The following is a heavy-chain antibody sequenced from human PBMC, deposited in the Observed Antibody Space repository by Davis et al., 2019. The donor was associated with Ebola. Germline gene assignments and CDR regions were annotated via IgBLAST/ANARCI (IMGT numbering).Heavy chain of an antibody. D-gene: IGHD3-22*01. CDR1: GGSISRGGSY. J-gene: IGHJ6*03. Sequence: PSETLSLTCTVSGGSISRGGSYWTWIRQHPGKGPEWIGYIYYSGSTYYKPSLKSRVTISLDTSKNQFSLNLYSVTAADTAVYYCARDLRYDSSGYDYYCYMDVWGKGTTVTVSS. CDR3: ARDLRYDSSGYDYYCYMDV. V-gene: IGHV4-31*03. CDR2: IYYSGST.